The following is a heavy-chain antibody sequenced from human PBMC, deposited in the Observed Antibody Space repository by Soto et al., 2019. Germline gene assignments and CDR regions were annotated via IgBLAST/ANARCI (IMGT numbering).Heavy chain of an antibody. CDR2: IYYSGST. CDR3: ARKIVVVPAAIFWFDP. Sequence: XXTLSLPYTVSGGSISSYYWRWIPQPPGKGLEWIGYIYYSGSTNYNPSLKSRVTISVDTSKNQFSLKLSSVTAAATAVYYCARKIVVVPAAIFWFDPWGQGTLVTVSS. V-gene: IGHV4-59*01. CDR1: GGSISSYY. D-gene: IGHD2-2*01. J-gene: IGHJ5*02.